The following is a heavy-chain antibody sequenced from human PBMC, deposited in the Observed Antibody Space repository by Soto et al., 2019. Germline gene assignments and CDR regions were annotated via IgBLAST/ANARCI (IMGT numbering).Heavy chain of an antibody. CDR1: GGSISSYY. V-gene: IGHV4-59*01. J-gene: IGHJ4*02. Sequence: PSESLSLTCTVSGGSISSYYWSWIRQPPGKGLEWIGYIYYSGSTNYNPSLKSRVTISVDTSKNQFSLKLSSVTAADTAVYYCASSRGYSYGYWGQGTLVTVSS. D-gene: IGHD5-18*01. CDR3: ASSRGYSYGY. CDR2: IYYSGST.